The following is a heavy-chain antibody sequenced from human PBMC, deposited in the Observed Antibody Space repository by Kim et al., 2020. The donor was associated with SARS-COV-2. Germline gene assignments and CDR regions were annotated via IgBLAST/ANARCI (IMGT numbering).Heavy chain of an antibody. CDR3: AREVRGVIAYFDM. Sequence: ASVKVSCKAFGYTFTAYTIQWLRQAPGQRLEWMGWINTDNGKTKYSETFQGRVTITRDTSATTAYMEITSLTSEDMAVYYCAREVRGVIAYFDMWGQGTMVTVSS. CDR1: GYTFTAYT. CDR2: INTDNGKT. D-gene: IGHD3-10*01. J-gene: IGHJ3*02. V-gene: IGHV1-3*03.